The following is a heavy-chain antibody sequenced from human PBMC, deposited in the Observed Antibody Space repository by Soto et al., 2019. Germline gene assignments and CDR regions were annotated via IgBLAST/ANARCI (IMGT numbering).Heavy chain of an antibody. V-gene: IGHV4-31*03. J-gene: IGHJ6*02. D-gene: IGHD2-15*01. CDR2: IYYSGST. CDR3: ARDCGGGSCYYYGMDV. CDR1: GGSISSGGYY. Sequence: QVQLQESGPGLVKPSQTLSLTCTVSGGSISSGGYYWSWIRQHPGKGLEWIGYIYYSGSTYYNPSLQSRVTISVDTSKNQFSLKLSSVTAADTAVYYCARDCGGGSCYYYGMDVWGQGTTVTVSS.